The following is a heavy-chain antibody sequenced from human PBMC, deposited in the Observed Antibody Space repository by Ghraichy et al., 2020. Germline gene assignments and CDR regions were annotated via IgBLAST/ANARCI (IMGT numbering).Heavy chain of an antibody. CDR1: GFSFSDYS. D-gene: IGHD6-13*01. CDR3: ARLPLPRRAAVGDWYFDL. Sequence: LSLTCEGSGFSFSDYSMIWVRLTPRKALEWVSYITGSSITIFYTDSVKGRFPLSRDNAKNSLYLQMNSLRAEDTAVYYCARLPLPRRAAVGDWYFDLWGRGTLVTVSS. CDR2: ITGSSITI. V-gene: IGHV3-48*01. J-gene: IGHJ2*01.